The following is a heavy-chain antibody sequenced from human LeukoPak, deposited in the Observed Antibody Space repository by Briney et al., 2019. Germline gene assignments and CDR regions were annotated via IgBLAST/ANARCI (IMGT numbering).Heavy chain of an antibody. V-gene: IGHV1-69*13. CDR2: IIPIFGTA. J-gene: IGHJ4*02. CDR1: GGTFSSYA. D-gene: IGHD6-19*01. CDR3: ARGVGPYSSGWYVSFDY. Sequence: ASVKVSCKASGGTFSSYAISWVRQAPGQGLEWMGGIIPIFGTANYAQKFQGRVTITADESTSTAYMELSSLRSEDTAVYYCARGVGPYSSGWYVSFDYWGQGTLVTVSS.